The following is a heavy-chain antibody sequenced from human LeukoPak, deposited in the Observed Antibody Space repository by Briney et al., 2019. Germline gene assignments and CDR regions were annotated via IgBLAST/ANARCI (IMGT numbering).Heavy chain of an antibody. Sequence: SQTLSLTCTVSGGSISRSGYYWSWIRQHPGKGLEWIGYIYYSGSTYYNPSLKSRVTISVDTSKNQFSLKLSSVTAADTAVYYCARGLRELPTYWGQGTLVTVSS. J-gene: IGHJ4*02. CDR1: GGSISRSGYY. CDR2: IYYSGST. CDR3: ARGLRELPTY. V-gene: IGHV4-31*03. D-gene: IGHD1-26*01.